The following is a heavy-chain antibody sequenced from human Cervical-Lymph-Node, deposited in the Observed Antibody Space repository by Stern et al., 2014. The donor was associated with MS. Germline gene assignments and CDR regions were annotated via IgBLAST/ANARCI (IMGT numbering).Heavy chain of an antibody. CDR2: IYYDRST. CDR1: GGSNSTYR. CDR3: ARSPHTGSGWLYYFDY. J-gene: IGHJ4*02. Sequence: QIQLQQSGPRLVKPSETLSLTCSVSGGSNSTYRWNWIRQSPGKGLEWIGYIYYDRSTKYNFSLKNRVIISVDKSWKQYSLKISSVTAADTAVYYCARSPHTGSGWLYYFDYWGQGALVTVSS. D-gene: IGHD6-19*01. V-gene: IGHV4-59*01.